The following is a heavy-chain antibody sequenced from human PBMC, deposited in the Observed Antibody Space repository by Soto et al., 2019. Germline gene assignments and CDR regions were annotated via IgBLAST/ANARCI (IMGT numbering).Heavy chain of an antibody. Sequence: QVQLQASGPGLVKPSETLSLTCTVSGGSVTSGSYYWSWIRQPPGKGLEWIGYIFYSGSTNYNPSLKSRITISVDTSKNQFSLRLRSVTAADTAVYYCARDVTSSGWHPPESTWGQGTLVTVSS. CDR1: GGSVTSGSYY. V-gene: IGHV4-61*01. CDR2: IFYSGST. CDR3: ARDVTSSGWHPPEST. J-gene: IGHJ5*02. D-gene: IGHD6-19*01.